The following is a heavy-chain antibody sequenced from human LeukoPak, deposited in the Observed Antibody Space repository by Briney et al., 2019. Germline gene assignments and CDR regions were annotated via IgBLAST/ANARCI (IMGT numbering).Heavy chain of an antibody. D-gene: IGHD1-14*01. J-gene: IGHJ4*02. CDR1: GFSVSTNY. V-gene: IGHV3-53*01. Sequence: GGSLRLSCAASGFSVSTNYMTWVRQTPGKGLEWVSVISSGGTTYYADSVKGRFTISRDNSKNTLFLQMNNLRAEDTAVYYCAKDYGTYWGQGTLVTVSS. CDR3: AKDYGTY. CDR2: ISSGGTT.